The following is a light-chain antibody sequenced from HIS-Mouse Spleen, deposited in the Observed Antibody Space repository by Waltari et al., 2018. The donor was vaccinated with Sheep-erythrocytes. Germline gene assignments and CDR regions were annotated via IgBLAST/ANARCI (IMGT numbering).Light chain of an antibody. Sequence: QSALTQPRSVSGSPGQSVTISCTGTSSDVGGYNYVSWYPQHPGKAPKLMIYDVSKRPSGVPDRFSVSKSGNTASLTISGLQAEDEADYYCCSYAGSYNHVFATGTKVTVL. J-gene: IGLJ1*01. CDR3: CSYAGSYNHV. V-gene: IGLV2-11*01. CDR1: SSDVGGYNY. CDR2: DVS.